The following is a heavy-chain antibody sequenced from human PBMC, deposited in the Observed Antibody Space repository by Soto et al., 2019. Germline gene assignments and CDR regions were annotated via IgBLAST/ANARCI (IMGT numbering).Heavy chain of an antibody. CDR2: ISGSGGST. CDR1: GFTFSSYA. CDR3: AKSYAGFGEFQPSDY. V-gene: IGHV3-23*01. Sequence: EVQLLESGGGLVQPGGSLRLSCAASGFTFSSYAMSWVRQAPGKGLEWVSAISGSGGSTYYADSVKGRFTISRDNSRDTLYLQMNSLRAEDTAVYYCAKSYAGFGEFQPSDYWGQGPLVTVSS. D-gene: IGHD3-10*01. J-gene: IGHJ4*02.